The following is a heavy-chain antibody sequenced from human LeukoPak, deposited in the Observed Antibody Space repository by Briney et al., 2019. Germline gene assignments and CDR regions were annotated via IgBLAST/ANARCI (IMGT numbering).Heavy chain of an antibody. D-gene: IGHD6-19*01. V-gene: IGHV3-23*01. Sequence: GGSLRLSCAASGFTFSGYAMSWVRQAPGKGLEWVSAISGSDGSTYYAHSVKGLFTISRDNSKNTLYLQMNSLRAEDTAVYYCAKVSVEQCLVRRIMTNWGQGTLVTVSS. CDR1: GFTFSGYA. CDR3: AKVSVEQCLVRRIMTN. CDR2: ISGSDGST. J-gene: IGHJ4*02.